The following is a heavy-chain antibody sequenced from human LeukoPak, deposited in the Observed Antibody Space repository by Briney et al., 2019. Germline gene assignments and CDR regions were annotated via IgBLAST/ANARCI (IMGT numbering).Heavy chain of an antibody. D-gene: IGHD3-16*02. V-gene: IGHV4-31*03. CDR2: IYYSGST. CDR3: ARAPGYDYVWGSYRYTHDYFDY. J-gene: IGHJ4*02. CDR1: GGSISSGGYY. Sequence: SETLSPTCTVSGGSISSGGYYWSWIRQHPGKGLEWLGYIYYSGSTYYNPSLKSRVTISVDTSKNQFSLKLSSVTAADTAVYYCARAPGYDYVWGSYRYTHDYFDYWGQGTLVTVSS.